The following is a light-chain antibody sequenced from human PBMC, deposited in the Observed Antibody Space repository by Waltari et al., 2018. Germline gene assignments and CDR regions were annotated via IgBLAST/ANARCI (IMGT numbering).Light chain of an antibody. V-gene: IGKV3-11*02. J-gene: IGKJ2*01. Sequence: EIVLTQSPATLSLSPGESATLSCRASESIGIYLTWYQHKPRQAPRLLIYDESNRATGIPASFSGGGSGSDFTLTSDSLGPDDFTVYYCQHRRNWPPYTFGQGTKLESK. CDR1: ESIGIY. CDR2: DES. CDR3: QHRRNWPPYT.